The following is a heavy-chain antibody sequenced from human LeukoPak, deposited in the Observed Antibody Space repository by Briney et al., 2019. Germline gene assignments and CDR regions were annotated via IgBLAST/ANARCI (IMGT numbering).Heavy chain of an antibody. CDR1: GVTLSDHH. D-gene: IGHD3-16*01. CDR3: ARDGGEGDNGAFDI. Sequence: PGGSLRLSCAASGVTLSDHHVDWVRQAPGKGLEWVGRTRDKARSYRTEYAASVDGRFTISRDDSKNAVYLQMNSLKTEDTAVYYCARDGGEGDNGAFDIWGQGTVVTVSS. J-gene: IGHJ3*02. CDR2: TRDKARSYRT. V-gene: IGHV3-72*01.